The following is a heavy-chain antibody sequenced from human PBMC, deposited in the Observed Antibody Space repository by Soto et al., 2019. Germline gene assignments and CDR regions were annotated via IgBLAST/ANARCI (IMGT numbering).Heavy chain of an antibody. J-gene: IGHJ4*02. D-gene: IGHD2-8*01. V-gene: IGHV3-74*01. Sequence: GMPMRVSCAAAECSFTGWWRHCDRQAQGQGLVWVSHVGNDGSSTNYADSVKGRFTISRDNAKNTLYLQMNSLRAEDTAVYYCVRDNALTADLFDYWGQGTQVTVSS. CDR2: VGNDGSST. CDR1: ECSFTGWW. CDR3: VRDNALTADLFDY.